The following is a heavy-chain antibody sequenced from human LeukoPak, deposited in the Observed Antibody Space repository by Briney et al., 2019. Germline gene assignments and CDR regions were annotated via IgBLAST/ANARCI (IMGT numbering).Heavy chain of an antibody. D-gene: IGHD2-2*01. CDR2: ISAYNGNT. Sequence: ASVKFSCKASGYTFTSYGISWVRQAPGQGLEWMGWISAYNGNTNYAQKLQGRVTMTTDTSTSTAYMELRSLRSDDTAVYYCARGGKAVSTPQALGYWGQGTLVTVSS. CDR3: ARGGKAVSTPQALGY. V-gene: IGHV1-18*01. J-gene: IGHJ4*02. CDR1: GYTFTSYG.